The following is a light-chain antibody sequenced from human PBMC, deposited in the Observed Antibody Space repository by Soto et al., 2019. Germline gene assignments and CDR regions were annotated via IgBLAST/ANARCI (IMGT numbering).Light chain of an antibody. CDR1: QSISVH. J-gene: IGKJ2*01. CDR2: AAS. V-gene: IGKV1-39*01. CDR3: QQSYITPYT. Sequence: DIQMTQSPSSQSASVGDTVTITCRASQSISVHLNWYQQKPGKVPKLLIYAASYLQSGVPSRFSGSGSETDFALTISSLQPEDFATYYCQQSYITPYTFGQGTKLEIK.